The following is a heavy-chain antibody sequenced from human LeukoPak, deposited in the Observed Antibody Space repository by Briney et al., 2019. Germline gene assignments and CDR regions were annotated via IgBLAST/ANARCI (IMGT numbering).Heavy chain of an antibody. Sequence: GGSLRLSCAASGFSFSSHWVHWVRQAPGKGLVWVSRISDDGSYTSNVDSVKGRFTISRDNAKNSLYLQMNSLRAEDTAVYYCARDPKGQWELPPHWGQGTLVTVSS. CDR1: GFSFSSHW. CDR3: ARDPKGQWELPPH. D-gene: IGHD1-26*01. CDR2: ISDDGSYT. J-gene: IGHJ4*02. V-gene: IGHV3-74*01.